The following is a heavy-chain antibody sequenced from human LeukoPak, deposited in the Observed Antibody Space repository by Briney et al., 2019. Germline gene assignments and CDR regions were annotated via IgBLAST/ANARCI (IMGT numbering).Heavy chain of an antibody. Sequence: PGGSLRLSCAASGFTFSSYSMNWVRQAPGKGLEWVAVISYDGSNKYYADSVKGRFTISRDNSKNTLYLQMNSLRAEDTAVYYCARRYCSGGSCYHNWFDPWGQGTLVTVSS. D-gene: IGHD2-15*01. CDR2: ISYDGSNK. V-gene: IGHV3-30*03. CDR3: ARRYCSGGSCYHNWFDP. J-gene: IGHJ5*02. CDR1: GFTFSSYS.